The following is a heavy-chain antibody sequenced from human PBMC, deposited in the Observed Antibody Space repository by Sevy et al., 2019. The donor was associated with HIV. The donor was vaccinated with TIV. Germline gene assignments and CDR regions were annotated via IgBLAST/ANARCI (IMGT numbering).Heavy chain of an antibody. V-gene: IGHV4-39*01. CDR1: GDSISNGDYY. CDR3: ARPQSGGSHLLFDY. J-gene: IGHJ4*02. CDR2: IYYSGST. Sequence: SETLSLTCTVSGDSISNGDYYWGWIRQPPGKGPEWIGSIYYSGSTYYNPSLMSRVTISVDTSRNRFSLKLSSVTAADTAVYYCARPQSGGSHLLFDYWGQGTLVTVSS. D-gene: IGHD2-8*02.